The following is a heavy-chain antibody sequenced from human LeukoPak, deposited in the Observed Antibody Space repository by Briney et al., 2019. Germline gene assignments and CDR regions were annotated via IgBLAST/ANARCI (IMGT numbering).Heavy chain of an antibody. D-gene: IGHD2-15*01. CDR3: ARASGDCSGGSCYLGYFDY. CDR1: GGSISSYY. CDR2: IYYSGST. V-gene: IGHV4-59*12. J-gene: IGHJ4*02. Sequence: SETLSLTCTVSGGSISSYYWSWIRQPPGKGLEWIGYIYYSGSTKYNPSLKSRVTISVDTSKNQFSLKLSSVTAADTAVYYCARASGDCSGGSCYLGYFDYWGQGTLVTVSS.